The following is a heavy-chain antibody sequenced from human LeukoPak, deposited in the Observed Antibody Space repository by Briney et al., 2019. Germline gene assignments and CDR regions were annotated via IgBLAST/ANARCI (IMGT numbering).Heavy chain of an antibody. D-gene: IGHD3-10*01. V-gene: IGHV4-34*01. CDR1: GGSFSDCY. J-gene: IGHJ4*02. CDR2: INHGGGT. CDR3: ARGPYYYGSGSYYCPYDY. Sequence: SETLSLTCAVYGGSFSDCYWNWIRQPPGKGLEWIGEINHGGGTKYNPSLKSRATISVDTSKKQFSLNLSSVTAADTAVYYCARGPYYYGSGSYYCPYDYWGQGTLVTVSS.